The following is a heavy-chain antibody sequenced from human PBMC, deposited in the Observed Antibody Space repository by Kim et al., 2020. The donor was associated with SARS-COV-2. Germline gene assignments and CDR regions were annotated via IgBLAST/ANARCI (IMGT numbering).Heavy chain of an antibody. CDR2: IYPGDSDT. Sequence: GESLKISCKGSGYSFTSYWIGWVRQMPGKGLEWMGIIYPGDSDTRYSPSFQGQVTISADKSISTAYLQWSSLKASDTAMYYCARHLHGDYNTLKTYAVDIWGQGTMVTVSS. CDR1: GYSFTSYW. J-gene: IGHJ3*02. CDR3: ARHLHGDYNTLKTYAVDI. D-gene: IGHD4-17*01. V-gene: IGHV5-51*01.